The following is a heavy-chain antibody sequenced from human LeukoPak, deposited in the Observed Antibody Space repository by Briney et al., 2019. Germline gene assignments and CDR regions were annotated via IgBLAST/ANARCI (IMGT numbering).Heavy chain of an antibody. CDR1: GYSISSGYY. D-gene: IGHD3-9*01. CDR3: ARGATYYDILTGYYYRYSYFDY. CDR2: IYHSGST. J-gene: IGHJ4*02. Sequence: KPSETLSLTCAVSGYSISSGYYWGWIRQPPGKGLEWIGSIYHSGSTYYNPSLKSRVTISVDTSKNQFSLKLSSVTAADTAVYYCARGATYYDILTGYYYRYSYFDYWGQGTLVTVSS. V-gene: IGHV4-38-2*01.